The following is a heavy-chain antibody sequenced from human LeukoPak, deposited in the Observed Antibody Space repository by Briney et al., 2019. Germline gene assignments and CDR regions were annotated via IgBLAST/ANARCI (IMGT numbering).Heavy chain of an antibody. J-gene: IGHJ4*02. D-gene: IGHD5-12*01. CDR3: ARDSGLGYSGYDLAW. CDR1: GYTFTGYY. V-gene: IGHV1-2*02. Sequence: ASVKVSCKASGYTFTGYYMSWVRQAPGQGLEWMRWINPNSGDTNYAQKFQGRVTMTRDTSIRTAYMELSRLRSDDTAVYYCARDSGLGYSGYDLAWWGQGTLVTVSS. CDR2: INPNSGDT.